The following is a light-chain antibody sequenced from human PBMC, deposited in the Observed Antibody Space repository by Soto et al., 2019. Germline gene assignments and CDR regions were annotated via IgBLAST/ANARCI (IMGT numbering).Light chain of an antibody. CDR3: QQHNQWPIT. CDR2: YIS. V-gene: IGKV3D-15*01. Sequence: ETVMTQSPATLSVSPGEGATLSCRASQSVNSNLAWYQQKLGQAPRVLIYYISTRATGIPARFSGSGSGTEFTLTINSLQSEDSAVYYCQQHNQWPITFGQGTRLEIK. CDR1: QSVNSN. J-gene: IGKJ5*01.